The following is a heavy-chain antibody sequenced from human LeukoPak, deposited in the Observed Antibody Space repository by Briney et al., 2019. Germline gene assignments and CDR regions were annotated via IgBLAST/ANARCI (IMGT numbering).Heavy chain of an antibody. CDR2: ISYDGSNK. CDR3: AREYSSSSYYYGMDV. CDR1: GFTFGSCW. J-gene: IGHJ6*02. V-gene: IGHV3-30-3*01. Sequence: GGSLRLSRAASGFTFGSCWMNWVRQAPGKGLEWVAVISYDGSNKYYADSVKGRFTISRDNSKNTLYLQMNSLRAEDTAVYYCAREYSSSSYYYGMDVWGQGTTVTVSS. D-gene: IGHD6-6*01.